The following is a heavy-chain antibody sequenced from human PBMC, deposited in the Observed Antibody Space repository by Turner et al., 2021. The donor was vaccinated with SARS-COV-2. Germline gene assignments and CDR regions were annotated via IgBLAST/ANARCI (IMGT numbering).Heavy chain of an antibody. J-gene: IGHJ6*02. CDR1: GGAISSSSYY. V-gene: IGHV4-39*01. D-gene: IGHD4-4*01. Sequence: QLQLQESGPGLVKPSETLSPTCTVSGGAISSSSYYWCWIRQPPGKGLEWIGSIYYSGSTYYNPSLKSRVTISVDTSKNQFTLKLSSVTAADTAVYYCATEMTTVTLYYYYGMDVWGQGTTVTVSS. CDR2: IYYSGST. CDR3: ATEMTTVTLYYYYGMDV.